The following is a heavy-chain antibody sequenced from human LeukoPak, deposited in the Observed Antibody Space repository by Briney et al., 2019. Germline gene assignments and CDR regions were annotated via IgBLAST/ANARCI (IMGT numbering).Heavy chain of an antibody. CDR2: IFPGDFDI. V-gene: IGHV5-51*01. CDR1: GYRFTDYW. Sequence: GESLKISCKGSGYRFTDYWIGWVRQMPGKGQEWMGIIFPGDFDIKYSPSFQGQVTISADNSISTAYLQWSSLKASDTAIYYCVRHGLKGCSGGRCFTSFYYYGPDVWGQGSTVTVSS. D-gene: IGHD2-15*01. J-gene: IGHJ6*02. CDR3: VRHGLKGCSGGRCFTSFYYYGPDV.